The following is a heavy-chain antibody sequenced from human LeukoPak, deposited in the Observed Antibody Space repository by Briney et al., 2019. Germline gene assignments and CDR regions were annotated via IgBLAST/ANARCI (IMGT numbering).Heavy chain of an antibody. J-gene: IGHJ4*02. Sequence: AGRSLRLSCAASGFTFSSYAMHWVRQAPGKGLEWVAVISYDGSNKHYADSVKGRFTISRDNSKNTLYLQMNSLRAEDTAVYYCARDGSPYNPRFDYWGQGTLVTVSS. CDR3: ARDGSPYNPRFDY. CDR1: GFTFSSYA. CDR2: ISYDGSNK. V-gene: IGHV3-30-3*01. D-gene: IGHD5-24*01.